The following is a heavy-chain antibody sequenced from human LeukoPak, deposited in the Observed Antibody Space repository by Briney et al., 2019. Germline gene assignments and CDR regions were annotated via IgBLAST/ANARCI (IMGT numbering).Heavy chain of an antibody. J-gene: IGHJ3*02. CDR2: ISGSGGST. D-gene: IGHD5-24*01. Sequence: GGSLRLSCAASGFTFSSYAMSWVRQAPGKGLECVSAISGSGGSTYYADSVKGRFTISRDNSKNTLYLQMNSLRAEDTAVYYCAKDDSAPINAFDIWGQGTMVTVSS. CDR1: GFTFSSYA. V-gene: IGHV3-23*01. CDR3: AKDDSAPINAFDI.